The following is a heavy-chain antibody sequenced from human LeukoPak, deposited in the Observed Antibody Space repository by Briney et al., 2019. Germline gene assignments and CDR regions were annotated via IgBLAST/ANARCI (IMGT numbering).Heavy chain of an antibody. CDR2: IKQDESEK. J-gene: IGHJ4*02. CDR3: ARDWITYSSRWYVSAFDY. Sequence: GGSLRLSCAASGFTFSNYWMSWVRQAPGKGPEWVANIKQDESEKYYVDSVKGRFTISRDNAKNSLYLQMNSQRAEDTAIYYCARDWITYSSRWYVSAFDYWGQGTLVTVSS. D-gene: IGHD6-13*01. V-gene: IGHV3-7*01. CDR1: GFTFSNYW.